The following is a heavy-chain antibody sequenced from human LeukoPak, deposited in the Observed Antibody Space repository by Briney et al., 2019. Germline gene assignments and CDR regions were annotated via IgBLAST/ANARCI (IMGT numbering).Heavy chain of an antibody. CDR3: TRVRYSSSVNDY. D-gene: IGHD6-13*01. Sequence: GRSLRLSCTASGFTFGDYAMSWVRRAPGKGLEWVGFIRSKAYGGTTEYAASVKGRFTISRDDSKSIAYLQMNSLKTEDTAVYYCTRVRYSSSVNDYWGQGTLVTVSS. CDR1: GFTFGDYA. V-gene: IGHV3-49*04. CDR2: IRSKAYGGTT. J-gene: IGHJ4*02.